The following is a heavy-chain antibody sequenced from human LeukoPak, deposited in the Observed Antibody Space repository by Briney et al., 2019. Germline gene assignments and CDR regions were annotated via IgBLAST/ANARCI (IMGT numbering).Heavy chain of an antibody. CDR3: ARVSNFWSGYFGY. CDR1: GYTFTGYY. J-gene: IGHJ4*02. V-gene: IGHV1-2*02. CDR2: INPNSGGT. Sequence: ASVKVSCKASGYTFTGYYMHWVRQAPGQGLEWMGWINPNSGGTNHAQKFQGRVAMTRGTSISTAYMELSRLRSDDTAVYYCARVSNFWSGYFGYWGQGTLVTVSS. D-gene: IGHD3-3*01.